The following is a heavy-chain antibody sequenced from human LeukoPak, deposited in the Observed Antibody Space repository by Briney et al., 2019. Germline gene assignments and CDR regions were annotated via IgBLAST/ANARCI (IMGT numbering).Heavy chain of an antibody. CDR2: IYYSGST. CDR3: ARVPYYDFWSGYYYAFDI. D-gene: IGHD3-3*01. V-gene: IGHV4-59*01. J-gene: IGHJ3*02. CDR1: GGSISSYY. Sequence: SETLSLTCTVSGGSISSYYWSWIRQPPEKGLEWVGYIYYSGSTNYNPSLKSRVTISVDTSKNQFSLKLSSVTAADTAVYYCARVPYYDFWSGYYYAFDIWGQGTMVTVSS.